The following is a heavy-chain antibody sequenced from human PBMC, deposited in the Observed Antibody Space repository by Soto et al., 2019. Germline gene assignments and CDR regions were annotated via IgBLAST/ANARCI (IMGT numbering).Heavy chain of an antibody. CDR1: GFSLSTSGVG. CDR2: IYWDDYK. CDR3: MHKGGGDRILDY. D-gene: IGHD3-16*01. Sequence: QITLKESGPALVKPTQTLTLTCTFSGFSLSTSGVGVGWIRQPPGEALEWLALIYWDDYKHFSPSLESRLTITKHTAKHQVVLTITNMDPVDTATIYCMHKGGGDRILDYWGQGTLVTVSS. V-gene: IGHV2-5*02. J-gene: IGHJ4*02.